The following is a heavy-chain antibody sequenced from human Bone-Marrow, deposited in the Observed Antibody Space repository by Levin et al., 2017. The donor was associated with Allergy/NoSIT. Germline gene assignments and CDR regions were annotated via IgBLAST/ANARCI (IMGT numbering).Heavy chain of an antibody. J-gene: IGHJ4*02. Sequence: PGGSLRLSCAASWFTVSSSYMSWVRQAPGKGLEWVAVVYSGGSAYYADSVKGRFTSSRDNSRNTVYLQMNSLRAEDTAVYYCARSSEKDYWGQGTLVTVSS. D-gene: IGHD1-14*01. V-gene: IGHV3-53*01. CDR2: VYSGGSA. CDR1: WFTVSSSY. CDR3: ARSSEKDY.